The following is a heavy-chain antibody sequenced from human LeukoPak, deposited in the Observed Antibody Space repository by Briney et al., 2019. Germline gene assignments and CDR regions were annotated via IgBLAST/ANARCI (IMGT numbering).Heavy chain of an antibody. CDR3: AREDTAMDLDY. Sequence: GESLEISCKGSGYSFTSYWIGWVRQMPGKGLEWMGIIYPGDSDTRYGPSFQGQVTISADKSISTAYLQWSSLKASDTAMYYRAREDTAMDLDYWGQGTLVTVSS. CDR2: IYPGDSDT. CDR1: GYSFTSYW. J-gene: IGHJ4*02. V-gene: IGHV5-51*01. D-gene: IGHD5-18*01.